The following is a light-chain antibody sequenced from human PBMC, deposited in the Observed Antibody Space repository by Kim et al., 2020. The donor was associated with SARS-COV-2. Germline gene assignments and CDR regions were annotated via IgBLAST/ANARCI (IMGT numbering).Light chain of an antibody. Sequence: GQSITISCTGTSNDVGDYNYVSWYQQHPSKAPKLMIYDVSHRPSGVSNRFSGYKSGNTASLTISGLQAEDEADYYCSSYTSSSTRVFGGGTKLTVL. CDR3: SSYTSSSTRV. V-gene: IGLV2-14*03. CDR2: DVS. J-gene: IGLJ3*02. CDR1: SNDVGDYNY.